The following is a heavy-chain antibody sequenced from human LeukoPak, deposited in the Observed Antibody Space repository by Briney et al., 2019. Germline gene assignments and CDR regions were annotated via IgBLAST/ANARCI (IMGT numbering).Heavy chain of an antibody. CDR2: ISSSSSYI. J-gene: IGHJ4*02. CDR3: AREVVAAANTEGPFDY. CDR1: GFTFSSYS. V-gene: IGHV3-21*01. Sequence: GGSLRLSCAASGFTFSSYSMNWVRQAPGKGLEWVSSISSSSSYIYYADSVKGRFTISRDNAKNSLYLQMNSLRAEDTAVYYCAREVVAAANTEGPFDYWGQGTLVTVSS. D-gene: IGHD2-2*01.